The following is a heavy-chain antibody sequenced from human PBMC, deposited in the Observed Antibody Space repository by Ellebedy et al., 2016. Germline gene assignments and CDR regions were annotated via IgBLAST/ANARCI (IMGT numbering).Heavy chain of an antibody. CDR1: GFTFSTYA. CDR2: TSYDESRK. D-gene: IGHD6-6*01. J-gene: IGHJ3*01. CDR3: AREEYKYGIGVYDV. V-gene: IGHV3-30*04. Sequence: GGSLRLSCAASGFTFSTYAMNWVRQAPDKGLEWVAVTSYDESRKYYADSVRGRFFISRDNSKNILYLQMNSLTAGDTALYYCAREEYKYGIGVYDVWGQGTMVTVSS.